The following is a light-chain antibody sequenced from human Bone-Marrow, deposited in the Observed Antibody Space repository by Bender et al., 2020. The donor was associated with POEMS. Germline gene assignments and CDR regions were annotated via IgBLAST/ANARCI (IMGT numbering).Light chain of an antibody. V-gene: IGLV2-14*01. CDR1: SSDVGEYNF. J-gene: IGLJ2*01. CDR3: SSFTNRSPPVV. CDR2: DVS. Sequence: QSALTQPASVSGSPGQSITISCTGTSSDVGEYNFVSWYQQHPGKAPKLMIYDVSSRPSGVSNRFSGSKAGNTASLTISGLQAEDEADYFCSSFTNRSPPVVFGGGTTLTVL.